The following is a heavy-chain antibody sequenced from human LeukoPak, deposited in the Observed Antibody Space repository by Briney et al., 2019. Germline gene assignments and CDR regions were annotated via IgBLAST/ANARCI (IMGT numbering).Heavy chain of an antibody. CDR3: AKVRVLKWLRLSPVGY. Sequence: GGSLRLSCAASGFTFSSYGMHWVRQAPGKGLEWVAVISYDGSNKYYADSVKGRFTISRDNSKNTLYLQMNSLRAEDTAVYYCAKVRVLKWLRLSPVGYWGQGTLVTVSS. V-gene: IGHV3-30*18. D-gene: IGHD5-12*01. CDR2: ISYDGSNK. J-gene: IGHJ4*02. CDR1: GFTFSSYG.